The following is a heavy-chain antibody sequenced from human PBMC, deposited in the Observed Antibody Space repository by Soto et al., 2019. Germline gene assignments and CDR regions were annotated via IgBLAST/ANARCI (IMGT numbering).Heavy chain of an antibody. CDR1: GFTFSTSV. Sequence: QVQLVESGGGVVQPGGSLRLSCAASGFTFSTSVMHWVRQAPGKGLEWMAIISYGGVNKYYADSVKGRFTISRDISESTRYLQMNSLRTEDTAVYYCAREEFEDGRGHFDYWGQGTLVSVSS. CDR2: ISYGGVNK. CDR3: AREEFEDGRGHFDY. V-gene: IGHV3-30-3*01. D-gene: IGHD3-22*01. J-gene: IGHJ4*02.